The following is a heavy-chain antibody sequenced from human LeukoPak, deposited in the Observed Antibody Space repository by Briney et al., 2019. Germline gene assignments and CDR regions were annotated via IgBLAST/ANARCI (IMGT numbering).Heavy chain of an antibody. Sequence: GGSVRLSCAASGYTFTSYAISWVRQALGKGLEWVSAISGSGGSTYYADTFKGRFTISRDNSKNTLYLQMNSLRAEDTAVYYCAKVAPYCSSTSCYCDAFDIWGQGTRV. J-gene: IGHJ3*02. CDR2: ISGSGGST. V-gene: IGHV3-23*01. CDR3: AKVAPYCSSTSCYCDAFDI. D-gene: IGHD2-2*01. CDR1: GYTFTSYA.